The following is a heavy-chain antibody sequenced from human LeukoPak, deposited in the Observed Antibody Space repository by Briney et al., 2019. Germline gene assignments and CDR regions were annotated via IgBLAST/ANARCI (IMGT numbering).Heavy chain of an antibody. CDR3: AKDRRAGSYDY. Sequence: GGSLRLSCAASGFTFRNYGMTWVRQVPGKGLEWVSAISESGGNTYYADSVKGRFTISRDNSKNTLYLQMNSLRAEDTAVYYCAKDRRAGSYDYWGQGTLVTVSS. V-gene: IGHV3-23*01. CDR1: GFTFRNYG. D-gene: IGHD3-10*01. CDR2: ISESGGNT. J-gene: IGHJ4*02.